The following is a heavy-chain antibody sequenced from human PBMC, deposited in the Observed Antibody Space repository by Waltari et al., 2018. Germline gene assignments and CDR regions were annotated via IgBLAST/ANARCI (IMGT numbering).Heavy chain of an antibody. CDR2: LDPEDGKT. CDR1: GKHLTELS. J-gene: IGHJ4*02. V-gene: IGHV1-24*01. D-gene: IGHD1-26*01. CDR3: ATGRWERPFEY. Sequence: VPFGTEVRKHVASVKVYSKISGKHLTELSRHWVRQAPGKGLEWIGDLDPEDGKTTYAQKFQGRVTLTEDTSTDTAYMDLSSLRSDDTAVYYCATGRWERPFEYWGQGTVVTVSS.